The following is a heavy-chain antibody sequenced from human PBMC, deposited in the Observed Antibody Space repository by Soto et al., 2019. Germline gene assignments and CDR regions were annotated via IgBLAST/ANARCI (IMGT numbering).Heavy chain of an antibody. V-gene: IGHV5-51*01. CDR1: GYSFTSYW. CDR2: IYPGDSDT. D-gene: IGHD2-2*01. J-gene: IGHJ3*02. CDR3: ARQETPHQLKPLDAFDI. Sequence: RGESLKISCKGSGYSFTSYWIGWVRQMPGKGLEWMGIIYPGDSDTRYSPSFQGQVTISADKSISTAYLQWSSLKASDTAMYYCARQETPHQLKPLDAFDIWGQGTMVTVSS.